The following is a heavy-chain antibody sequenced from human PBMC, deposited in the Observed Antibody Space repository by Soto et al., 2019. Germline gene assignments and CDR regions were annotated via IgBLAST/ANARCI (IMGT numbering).Heavy chain of an antibody. V-gene: IGHV3-11*06. CDR3: ASMPMPYSSGWLDY. Sequence: PGGSLRLSCAASGFTFSDYYMSWIRQAPGKGLEWVSYISSSSSYTNYADSVKGRFTISRDNAKNSLYLQMNSLRAEDTAVYYCASMPMPYSSGWLDYWGQGTLVTVSS. D-gene: IGHD6-19*01. CDR1: GFTFSDYY. CDR2: ISSSSSYT. J-gene: IGHJ4*02.